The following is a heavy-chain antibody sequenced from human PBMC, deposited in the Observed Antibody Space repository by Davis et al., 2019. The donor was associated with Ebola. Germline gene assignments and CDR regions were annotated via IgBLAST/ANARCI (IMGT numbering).Heavy chain of an antibody. CDR2: ISSDGGIT. CDR3: VRGGSATAY. J-gene: IGHJ1*01. CDR1: GFTFSRYW. D-gene: IGHD2-15*01. V-gene: IGHV3-74*01. Sequence: PGGSLRLSCAASGFTFSRYWMHWVRQAPGKGLVYVSRISSDGGITSHADSVKGRFTISRDNAKSTLYLQMNSLRAEDTAVFYCVRGGSATAYWGQGTPVTVSS.